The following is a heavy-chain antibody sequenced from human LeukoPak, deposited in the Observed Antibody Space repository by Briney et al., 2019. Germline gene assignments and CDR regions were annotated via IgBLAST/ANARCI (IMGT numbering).Heavy chain of an antibody. D-gene: IGHD3-3*01. CDR2: IYYSGST. V-gene: IGHV4-39*01. CDR1: GGSISSSSYS. CDR3: ARRYYDFWSGYYTPGYFDY. Sequence: PSETLSLTCTVSGGSISSSSYSWGWIRQPPGKGLEWIGSIYYSGSTYYNPSLKSRVTISVDTSKNQFSLKLSSVTAADTAVYYCARRYYDFWSGYYTPGYFDYWGQGTLVTVSS. J-gene: IGHJ4*02.